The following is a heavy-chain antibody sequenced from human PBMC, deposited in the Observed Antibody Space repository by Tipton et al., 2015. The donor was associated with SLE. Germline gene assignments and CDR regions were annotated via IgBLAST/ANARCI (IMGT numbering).Heavy chain of an antibody. CDR2: IYYSGST. J-gene: IGHJ5*02. D-gene: IGHD3-10*01. CDR3: ARHVTYYGSGRVWFDP. Sequence: GLVKPSETLSLTCTVSGGSISSYYWSWIRQPPGKGLEWIGYIYYSGSTNYNPSLKSRVTISVDTPKNQFSLKLSSVTAADTAVYYCARHVTYYGSGRVWFDPWGQGTLVTVSS. V-gene: IGHV4-59*08. CDR1: GGSISSYY.